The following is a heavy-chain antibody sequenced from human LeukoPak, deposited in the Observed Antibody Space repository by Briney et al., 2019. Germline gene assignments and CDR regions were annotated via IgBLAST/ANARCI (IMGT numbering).Heavy chain of an antibody. CDR2: IKQDGSEK. V-gene: IGHV3-7*01. CDR1: GFTFSSYW. D-gene: IGHD1-26*01. J-gene: IGHJ6*03. CDR3: ARGPSALGYYYYMDV. Sequence: GGSLRLSCAASGFTFSSYWMSWVRQAPGKGLEWVANIKQDGSEKYYVDSVKGRFTISRDNAKNSLYLQMNSLRAEDTAVYYCARGPSALGYYYYMDVWGKGTTVTISS.